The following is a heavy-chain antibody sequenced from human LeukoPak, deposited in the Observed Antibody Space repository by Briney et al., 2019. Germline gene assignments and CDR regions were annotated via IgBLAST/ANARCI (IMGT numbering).Heavy chain of an antibody. V-gene: IGHV4-34*01. CDR2: INRRGST. CDR1: GGSFSGYY. Sequence: SETLSLTCAVYGGSFSGYYWSWSRQPPGKGLEWIGEINRRGSTNYNPSLKSRVTISLDTSKNQFSRKLTSVTAAHPAVYYCARARYCSSTSCYGGILDYWGQGTLVTVSS. CDR3: ARARYCSSTSCYGGILDY. J-gene: IGHJ4*02. D-gene: IGHD2-2*01.